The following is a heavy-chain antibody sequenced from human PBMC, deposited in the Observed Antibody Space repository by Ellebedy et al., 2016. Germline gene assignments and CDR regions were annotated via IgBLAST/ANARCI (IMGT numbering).Heavy chain of an antibody. Sequence: ASVKVSXKASGYTFTSYYMHWVRQAPGQGLEWMGIINPSGGSTSYAQKFQGRVTMTRDTSTSTVYMELSSLRSEDTAVYYCARGGGEDSGYDFFVGRWGQGTLVTVSS. CDR2: INPSGGST. D-gene: IGHD5-12*01. J-gene: IGHJ4*02. CDR3: ARGGGEDSGYDFFVGR. V-gene: IGHV1-46*01. CDR1: GYTFTSYY.